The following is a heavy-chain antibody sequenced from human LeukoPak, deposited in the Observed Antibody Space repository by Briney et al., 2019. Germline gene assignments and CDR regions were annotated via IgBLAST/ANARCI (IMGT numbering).Heavy chain of an antibody. J-gene: IGHJ6*02. D-gene: IGHD6-19*01. CDR2: VHHTGVT. CDR1: GGSITSLY. V-gene: IGHV4-59*11. CDR3: VRSATIAVFRYGMDV. Sequence: PSETLSLTCSVSGGSITSLYWSWVRQPPGKGLEYVGYVHHTGVTNYNPSLRGRATVSMDASKNQFYLKLNSVTAADTAVYYCVRSATIAVFRYGMDVWGQGTTVTVSS.